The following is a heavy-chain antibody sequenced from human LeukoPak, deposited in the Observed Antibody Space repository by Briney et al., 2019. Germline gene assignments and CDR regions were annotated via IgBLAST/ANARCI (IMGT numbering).Heavy chain of an antibody. J-gene: IGHJ4*02. CDR3: ARVLVGATTLRFDY. D-gene: IGHD1-26*01. CDR1: GGSTSSSSYY. CDR2: INHSGST. V-gene: IGHV4-39*07. Sequence: SETLSLTCTVSGGSTSSSSYYWGWIRQPPGKGLEWIGEINHSGSTNYNPSLKSRVTISVDTSKNQFSLKLSSVTAADTAVYYCARVLVGATTLRFDYWGQGTLVTVSS.